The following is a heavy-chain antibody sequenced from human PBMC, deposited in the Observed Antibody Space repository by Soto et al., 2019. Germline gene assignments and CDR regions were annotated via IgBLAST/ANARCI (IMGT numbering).Heavy chain of an antibody. CDR2: IYNNGRT. D-gene: IGHD2-2*01. V-gene: IGHV4-59*01. Sequence: PSETLSLTCTVSGGSISSSSWSWIRQPPGRGLEWIGHIYNNGRTDYNPSLKSRVTISVDTSKNHFSLKLSSVTPADTAVYYCARARFCTSTSCYHYFDFWGQGTLVTVSS. J-gene: IGHJ4*02. CDR3: ARARFCTSTSCYHYFDF. CDR1: GGSISSSS.